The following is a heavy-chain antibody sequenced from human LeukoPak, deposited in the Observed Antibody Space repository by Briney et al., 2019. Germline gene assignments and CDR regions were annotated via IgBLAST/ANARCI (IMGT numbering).Heavy chain of an antibody. CDR2: IIPIFGTA. Sequence: SVKVSCKASGGTFNSNAISWVRQAPGQGLEWMGGIIPIFGTANYAQKFQGRVTITADKSTSTAYMELSSLRSEDTAVYYCARQGGIAASDYYYYYMDVWGKGTTVTVSS. CDR1: GGTFNSNA. D-gene: IGHD6-13*01. J-gene: IGHJ6*03. CDR3: ARQGGIAASDYYYYYMDV. V-gene: IGHV1-69*06.